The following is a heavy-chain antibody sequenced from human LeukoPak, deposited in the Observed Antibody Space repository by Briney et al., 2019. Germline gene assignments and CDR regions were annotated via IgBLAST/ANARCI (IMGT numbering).Heavy chain of an antibody. CDR1: GFTFISYA. Sequence: GGSLRLSCAASGFTFISYAMSWVRQAPGKGLEWVSSIRGSGGSTSYADSVKGRFTISRDNSKNTLYLQVNSLRAEDTAVYYCAMAVIGSGWTLDHWGQGTLVTVSS. CDR3: AMAVIGSGWTLDH. CDR2: IRGSGGST. V-gene: IGHV3-23*01. J-gene: IGHJ4*02. D-gene: IGHD6-19*01.